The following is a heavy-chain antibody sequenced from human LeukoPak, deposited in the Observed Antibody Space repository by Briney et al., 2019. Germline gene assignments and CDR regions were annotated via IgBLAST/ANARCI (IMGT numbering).Heavy chain of an antibody. D-gene: IGHD1-1*01. V-gene: IGHV4-4*09. CDR3: ATGTPYYYYYYMDV. Sequence: SETLSLTCTVSGGSISSYYWSWIRQPPGKGLEWIGYIYTSGSTNYNPSLKSRVTISVDTSKNQFPLKLSSVTAADTAVYYCATGTPYYYYYYMDVWGKGTTVTVSS. J-gene: IGHJ6*03. CDR2: IYTSGST. CDR1: GGSISSYY.